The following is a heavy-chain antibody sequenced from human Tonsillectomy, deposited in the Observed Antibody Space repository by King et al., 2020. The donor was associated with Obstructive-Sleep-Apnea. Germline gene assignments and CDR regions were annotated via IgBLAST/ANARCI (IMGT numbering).Heavy chain of an antibody. V-gene: IGHV1-18*01. Sequence: QLVQSGAEVKKPGASVKVSCKASGYTFTSYGISWVRQAPVQGLEWMGWISADNGNTNYAQKLQGRVTITTDTSTTTAYMELRSLRSDDTAVYYCARDRPHYYDSSGYLGYWGQGTLVTVSS. J-gene: IGHJ4*02. CDR3: ARDRPHYYDSSGYLGY. D-gene: IGHD3-22*01. CDR2: ISADNGNT. CDR1: GYTFTSYG.